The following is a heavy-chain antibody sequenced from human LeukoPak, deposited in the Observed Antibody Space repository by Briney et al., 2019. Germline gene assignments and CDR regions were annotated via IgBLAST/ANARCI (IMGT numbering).Heavy chain of an antibody. CDR3: AKTYYSSSGSWD. V-gene: IGHV4-39*07. Sequence: SETLSLTCTVSGGSISSSSYYWGWIRQPPGKGLEWIGSIYYTRSTYYNPSLKSRVTISLDTSKNQFSLRLNSVTAADTAVYYCAKTYYSSSGSWDWGQGTLVTVSS. D-gene: IGHD3-10*01. CDR2: IYYTRST. CDR1: GGSISSSSYY. J-gene: IGHJ1*01.